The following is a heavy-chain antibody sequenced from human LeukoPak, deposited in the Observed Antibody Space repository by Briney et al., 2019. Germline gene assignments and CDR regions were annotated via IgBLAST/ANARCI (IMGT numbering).Heavy chain of an antibody. CDR3: ARLGRTAGRDPFDI. CDR2: IIPIFGTA. V-gene: IGHV1-69*13. D-gene: IGHD3-16*01. J-gene: IGHJ3*02. CDR1: GGTFSSYA. Sequence: SVKVSCKASGGTFSSYAISWVRQAPGQGLEWMGGIIPIFGTANYAQKFQGRVTITADESTSTAYMELSSLRSDDTAVYYCARLGRTAGRDPFDIWGQGTMVTVSS.